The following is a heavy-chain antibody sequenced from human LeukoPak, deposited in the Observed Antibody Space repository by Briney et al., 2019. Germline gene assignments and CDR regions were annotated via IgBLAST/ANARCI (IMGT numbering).Heavy chain of an antibody. CDR3: AIDPNWGTHS. Sequence: GGSLRLSCAASGFTFSTYTMYWVRHPPGRRLEWVSIIGNNGGGIHYADSVRGRFTISRDNSKNALYLQMNSLRVEDTAVYYCAIDPNWGTHSWGQGVLVTVSS. V-gene: IGHV3-23*01. CDR2: IGNNGGGI. J-gene: IGHJ4*02. CDR1: GFTFSTYT. D-gene: IGHD7-27*01.